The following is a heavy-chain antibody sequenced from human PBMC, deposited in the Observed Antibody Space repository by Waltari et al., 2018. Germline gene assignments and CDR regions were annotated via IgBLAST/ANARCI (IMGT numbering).Heavy chain of an antibody. CDR3: ARGRPMDSSSYYGMDV. CDR1: GGSLSSSHW. D-gene: IGHD6-13*01. CDR2: IYHSGST. J-gene: IGHJ6*02. V-gene: IGHV4-4*02. Sequence: QVQLQESGPGLVKPSGTLSRTCAVSGGSLSSSHWWSWVRQPPGKGLEWIGEIYHSGSTNYNPSLKSRVTISVDKSKNQFSLKLSSVTAADTAVYYCARGRPMDSSSYYGMDVWGQGTTVTVSS.